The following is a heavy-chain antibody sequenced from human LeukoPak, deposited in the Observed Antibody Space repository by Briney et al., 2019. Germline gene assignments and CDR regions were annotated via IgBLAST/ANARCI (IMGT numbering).Heavy chain of an antibody. Sequence: PGGSLRLSCAASGFTVSTNYMSWVRQAPRKGLEWVSVIYSGGSTYYADSVKGRFTISGDSSKNTLYLQMNSLTAEDTAVYYCARDYPYYYDSSGYYSFDYWGQGTLVTVSS. V-gene: IGHV3-66*01. D-gene: IGHD3-22*01. J-gene: IGHJ4*02. CDR2: IYSGGST. CDR3: ARDYPYYYDSSGYYSFDY. CDR1: GFTVSTNY.